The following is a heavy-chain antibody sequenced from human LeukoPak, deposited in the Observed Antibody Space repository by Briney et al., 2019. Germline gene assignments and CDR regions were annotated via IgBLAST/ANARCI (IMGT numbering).Heavy chain of an antibody. CDR3: ARGFQAGGFDY. CDR1: GFTFSSYA. V-gene: IGHV3-23*01. CDR2: ISGSGGST. Sequence: GGSLRLSCAASGFTFSSYAMSWVRQAPGKGLEWVSAISGSGGSTYYADSVKGRFTISRDNAKNTLYLQMNSLRAEDTAVYYCARGFQAGGFDYWGQGTLVTVSS. J-gene: IGHJ4*02. D-gene: IGHD3-10*01.